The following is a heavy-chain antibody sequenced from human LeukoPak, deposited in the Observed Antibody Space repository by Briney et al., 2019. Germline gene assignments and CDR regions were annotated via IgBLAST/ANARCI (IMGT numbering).Heavy chain of an antibody. V-gene: IGHV1-2*02. CDR3: ARDYYDILTGYSFNWFDP. J-gene: IGHJ5*02. CDR2: INPNSGGT. D-gene: IGHD3-9*01. Sequence: ASVKVSCKASGYTFTGYYMHWVRQAPRQGLEWMGWINPNSGGTNYAQKFQGRVTMTRDTSISTAYMELSRLRSDDTAEYYCARDYYDILTGYSFNWFDPWGQGTLVTVSS. CDR1: GYTFTGYY.